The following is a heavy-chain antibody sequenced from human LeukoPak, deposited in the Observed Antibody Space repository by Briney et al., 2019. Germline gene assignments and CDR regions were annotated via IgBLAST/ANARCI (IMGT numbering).Heavy chain of an antibody. J-gene: IGHJ4*02. CDR3: ATHSGSYRDYFDY. V-gene: IGHV1-69*05. CDR1: GGTFSSYA. D-gene: IGHD1-26*01. Sequence: SVKVSCKASGGTFSSYAISWVRRAPGQGLEWMGGIIPIFGTANYAQKFQGRVTITTDESTSTAYMELSSLRSEDTAVYYCATHSGSYRDYFDYWGQGTLVTVSS. CDR2: IIPIFGTA.